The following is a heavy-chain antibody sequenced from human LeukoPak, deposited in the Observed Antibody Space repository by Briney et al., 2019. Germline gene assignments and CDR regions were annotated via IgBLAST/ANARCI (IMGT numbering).Heavy chain of an antibody. CDR3: AKDRLPLITMIVVVITTYFDY. D-gene: IGHD3-22*01. J-gene: IGHJ4*02. V-gene: IGHV1-69*06. CDR2: IIPIFGTA. CDR1: GGTFSSYA. Sequence: GASVKVSCKASGGTFSSYAISWVRQAPGQGLEWMGGIIPIFGTANYAQKFQGRVTITADKSTSTAYMELSSLRAEDTAVYYCAKDRLPLITMIVVVITTYFDYWGQGTLVTVSS.